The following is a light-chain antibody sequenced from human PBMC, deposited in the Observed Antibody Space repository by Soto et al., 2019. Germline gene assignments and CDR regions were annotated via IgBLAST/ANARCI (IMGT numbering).Light chain of an antibody. Sequence: VLAHPRSVSGSPLQSVTISCTGTSRDIGGYNYVSWYQQNPGKAPKVMIYDVNKRPSGVPDRFSGSKSGNTASLTISGLQAEDEADYYCCSYAGRYSYVFGTGTKVTV. V-gene: IGLV2-11*01. CDR2: DVN. J-gene: IGLJ1*01. CDR1: SRDIGGYNY. CDR3: CSYAGRYSYV.